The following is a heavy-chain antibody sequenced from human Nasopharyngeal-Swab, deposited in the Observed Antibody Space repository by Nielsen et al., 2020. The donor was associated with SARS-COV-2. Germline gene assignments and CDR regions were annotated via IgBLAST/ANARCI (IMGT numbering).Heavy chain of an antibody. J-gene: IGHJ4*02. CDR3: AKSHRPYTSGWYFDY. CDR1: GFSFDDYG. D-gene: IGHD6-19*01. V-gene: IGHV3-9*01. Sequence: SLKISCAASGFSFDDYGMHWVRQGPGRGLEWVAGISWNSGTINYADSVKGRFTISRDNAMTSLYLQMNSLRPDDTTLYYCAKSHRPYTSGWYFDYWSQGTLVTVSS. CDR2: ISWNSGTI.